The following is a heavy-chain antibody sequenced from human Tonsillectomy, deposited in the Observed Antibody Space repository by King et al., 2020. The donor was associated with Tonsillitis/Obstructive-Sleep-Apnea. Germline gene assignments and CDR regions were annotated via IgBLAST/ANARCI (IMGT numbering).Heavy chain of an antibody. CDR1: GFTFSSYS. D-gene: IGHD3-3*01. CDR2: ISSSSSTI. Sequence: QLVQSGGGLVQPGGSLRLSCAASGFTFSSYSMNWVRQAPGKGLEWVSYISSSSSTIYYADSVKGRFTISRDNAKNSLYLQMNSLRDEDTAVYYCARDYDFWSGEIYYYYMDVWGKGTTVTVSS. CDR3: ARDYDFWSGEIYYYYMDV. V-gene: IGHV3-48*02. J-gene: IGHJ6*03.